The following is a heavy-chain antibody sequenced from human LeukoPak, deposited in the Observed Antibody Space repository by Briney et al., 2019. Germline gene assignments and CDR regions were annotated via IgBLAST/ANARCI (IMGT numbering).Heavy chain of an antibody. CDR3: ARSNSTNCYTD. D-gene: IGHD2-2*02. J-gene: IGHJ4*02. CDR2: VKQDGSEK. V-gene: IGHV3-7*03. Sequence: GGSLRLSCAASGFAFSSYWMSWVRQAPGKGLEWVANVKQDGSEKYYVDSVKGRFTISRDNAKNSLYLQMNSLGAEDTAVYYCARSNSTNCYTDWGQGTLVTVSS. CDR1: GFAFSSYW.